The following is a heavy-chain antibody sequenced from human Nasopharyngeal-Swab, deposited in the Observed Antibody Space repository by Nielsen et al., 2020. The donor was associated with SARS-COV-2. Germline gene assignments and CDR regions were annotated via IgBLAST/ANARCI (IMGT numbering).Heavy chain of an antibody. V-gene: IGHV4-39*01. D-gene: IGHD3/OR15-3a*01. CDR3: ARAGVDFSTGSSGGCFDY. J-gene: IGHJ4*02. CDR2: IYYSGST. Sequence: WLRQPPGKGLEWMGSIYYSGSTYYTPSLKSRVTIFVNTSKNQSSFKQRSVTAADTAVYYCARAGVDFSTGSSGGCFDYWGQGTLVTVSS.